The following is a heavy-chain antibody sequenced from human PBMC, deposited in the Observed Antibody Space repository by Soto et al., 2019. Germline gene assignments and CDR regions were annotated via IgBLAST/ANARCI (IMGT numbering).Heavy chain of an antibody. CDR2: IWFDGSNK. D-gene: IGHD2-21*02. J-gene: IGHJ5*02. CDR3: ARAATVVTPYNWFDP. CDR1: GFTFSTYA. Sequence: QVQLVESGGGVVQPGMSLRLSCAASGFTFSTYAMHWVRQAPGKGLDWVAIIWFDGSNKFYADSVKGRFTISRDNSKNTLYLQMNSLRAEDTAVYYCARAATVVTPYNWFDPWGQGTLVTVSS. V-gene: IGHV3-33*01.